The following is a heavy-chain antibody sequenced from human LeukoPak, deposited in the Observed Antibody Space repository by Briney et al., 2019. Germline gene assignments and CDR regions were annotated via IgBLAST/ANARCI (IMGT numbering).Heavy chain of an antibody. Sequence: GGSLRLSCAASGFTFGDYAMHWVRQAPGKGLEWVSLIRGDGRTTSYAGSVKGRFTISRDNSKNSLYLQMSSLRGEDTAMYYCAKDAVAGTWLHYWGQGTLVTVSS. V-gene: IGHV3-43*02. CDR1: GFTFGDYA. CDR2: IRGDGRTT. D-gene: IGHD6-19*01. CDR3: AKDAVAGTWLHY. J-gene: IGHJ4*02.